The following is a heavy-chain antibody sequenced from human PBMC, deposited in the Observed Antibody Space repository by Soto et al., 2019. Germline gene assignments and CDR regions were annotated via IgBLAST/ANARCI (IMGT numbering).Heavy chain of an antibody. D-gene: IGHD3-3*01. V-gene: IGHV3-23*01. Sequence: PGGSLRLSCAASGLPFSSYAMSWVRQTPGKGLEWVSAISGSGGSTYYADSVKGRFTISRDNSKNTLYLQMNSLRAEDTAVYYCAKDNTIPPDYWGQGTLVTVSS. J-gene: IGHJ4*02. CDR3: AKDNTIPPDY. CDR2: ISGSGGST. CDR1: GLPFSSYA.